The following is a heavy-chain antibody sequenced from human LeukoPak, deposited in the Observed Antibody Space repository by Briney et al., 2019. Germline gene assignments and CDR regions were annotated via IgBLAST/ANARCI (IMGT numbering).Heavy chain of an antibody. D-gene: IGHD6-13*01. CDR3: ARSQGTRGIAAAYDY. Sequence: ASVKVSCKASGYTFTSYAMHWVRQAPGQRLEWMGWINAGNGNTKYSQKFQGRVTITRDTSASTAYMELSSLRSEDTAVYYCARSQGTRGIAAAYDYWGQGTLVTVSS. J-gene: IGHJ4*02. V-gene: IGHV1-3*01. CDR1: GYTFTSYA. CDR2: INAGNGNT.